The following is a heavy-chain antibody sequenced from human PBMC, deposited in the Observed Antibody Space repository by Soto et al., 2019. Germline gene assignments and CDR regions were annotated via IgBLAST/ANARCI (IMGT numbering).Heavy chain of an antibody. CDR2: ISSDGKNQ. CDR1: GFTSSSFV. V-gene: IGHV3-30*18. J-gene: IGHJ3*02. Sequence: QVQLVESGGGVVQPGTSLRLSCAASGFTSSSFVIHWVRQAPGKGLEWLAVISSDGKNQYYADSVKGRFTISRDNSKKTLYLQVNSLRAGDTAVYFCAKERRVLDAFDIWGQGTMVTVS. CDR3: AKERRVLDAFDI.